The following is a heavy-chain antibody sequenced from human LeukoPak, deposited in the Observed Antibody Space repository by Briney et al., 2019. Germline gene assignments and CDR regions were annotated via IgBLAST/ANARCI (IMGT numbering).Heavy chain of an antibody. Sequence: GASVKVSCKVSGYTLTELSMHWVRQAPGKGLEWMGGFDPEDGETIYAQKFQGRVTMTEDTSTDTAYMELRSLRSEDTAVYYCARDLYYDSSGYYSDAFDIWGQGTMVTVSS. J-gene: IGHJ3*02. CDR1: GYTLTELS. D-gene: IGHD3-22*01. V-gene: IGHV1-24*01. CDR3: ARDLYYDSSGYYSDAFDI. CDR2: FDPEDGET.